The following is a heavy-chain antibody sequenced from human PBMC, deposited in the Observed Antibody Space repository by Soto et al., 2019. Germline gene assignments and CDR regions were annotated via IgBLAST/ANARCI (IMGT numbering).Heavy chain of an antibody. Sequence: GGSLRLSCAASGFTFSSYDMHWVRQATGKGLEWVSAIGTAGDTYYPGSVKGRFTISRENAKNSLYLQMNSLRAGDTAVYYCARVGLGRGMGDAFDIWGQGTMVTVSS. J-gene: IGHJ3*02. CDR3: ARVGLGRGMGDAFDI. V-gene: IGHV3-13*01. D-gene: IGHD6-19*01. CDR1: GFTFSSYD. CDR2: IGTAGDT.